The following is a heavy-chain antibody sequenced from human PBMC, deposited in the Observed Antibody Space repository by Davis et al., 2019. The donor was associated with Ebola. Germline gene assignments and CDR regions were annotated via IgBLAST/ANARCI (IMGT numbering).Heavy chain of an antibody. CDR3: ARALGYCRFDP. CDR1: GGSISSYY. D-gene: IGHD2-15*01. J-gene: IGHJ5*02. V-gene: IGHV4-59*12. CDR2: IYYSWST. Sequence: MPSETLSLTCTVSGGSISSYYWSWIRQPPGKGLEWIGYIYYSWSTNYNPSLKSRVTISVDTSKNQFSLKLSSVTAADTAVYYCARALGYCRFDPWGQGTLVTVSS.